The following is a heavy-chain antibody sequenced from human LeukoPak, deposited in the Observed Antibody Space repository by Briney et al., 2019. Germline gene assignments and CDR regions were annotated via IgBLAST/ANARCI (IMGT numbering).Heavy chain of an antibody. CDR3: ARSGFSTGFYLDF. V-gene: IGHV4-38-2*02. D-gene: IGHD6-19*01. Sequence: SETLSLTCSVSGYFISHGYHWAWIRQSPGKGLEWIGSIYHSGTTYYNTFLKRRVTISVDTAKNQFSLQLTSVTAADTAVYYCARSGFSTGFYLDFWGQGTPISVSS. J-gene: IGHJ4*02. CDR2: IYHSGTT. CDR1: GYFISHGYH.